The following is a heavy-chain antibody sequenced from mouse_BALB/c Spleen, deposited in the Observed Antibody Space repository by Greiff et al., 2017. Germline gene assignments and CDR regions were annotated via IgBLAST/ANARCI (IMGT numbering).Heavy chain of an antibody. J-gene: IGHJ4*01. D-gene: IGHD2-14*01. V-gene: IGHV3-2*02. CDR3: GRYDGRYAMDY. Sequence: EVKLVESGPGLVKPSQSLSLTCTVTGYSITSDYAWNWIRQFPGNKLEWMGYISYSGSTSYNPSLKSRISITRDTSKNQFFLQLNSVTTEDTATYYGGRYDGRYAMDYWGQGTSVTVSS. CDR1: GYSITSDYA. CDR2: ISYSGST.